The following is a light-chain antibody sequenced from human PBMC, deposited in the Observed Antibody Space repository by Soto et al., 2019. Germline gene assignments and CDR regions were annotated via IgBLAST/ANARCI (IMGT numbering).Light chain of an antibody. Sequence: QSALTQPASVSGSPGQSITISCTGTSSDVGGYKYVSWYQNHPGKAPKVIIFEGSSRPSGVSNRFSGSKSGNTASLTISGLQAEEDADYYCSSYTSTSTPWLFGRGTKVTVL. CDR3: SSYTSTSTPWL. CDR1: SSDVGGYKY. J-gene: IGLJ3*02. CDR2: EGS. V-gene: IGLV2-14*01.